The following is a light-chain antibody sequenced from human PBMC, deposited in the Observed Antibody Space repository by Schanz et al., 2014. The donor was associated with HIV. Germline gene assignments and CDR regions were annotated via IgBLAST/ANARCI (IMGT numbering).Light chain of an antibody. J-gene: IGLJ2*01. V-gene: IGLV1-40*01. Sequence: QSVLTQPPSVSGAPGQRVTISCTGTRSNIGANFDVHWYQVLPRTVPKLLIYGNTNRPSGVPDRFSGSKSGTSVSLAISGLQSEDEADYYCAAWDDSLNGVVFGGGTKLTVL. CDR1: RSNIGANFD. CDR2: GNT. CDR3: AAWDDSLNGVV.